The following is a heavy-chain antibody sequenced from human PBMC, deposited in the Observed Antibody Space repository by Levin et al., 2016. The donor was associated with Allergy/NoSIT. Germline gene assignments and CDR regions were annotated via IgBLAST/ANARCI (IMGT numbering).Heavy chain of an antibody. CDR1: GGSFSGYY. D-gene: IGHD2-8*01. J-gene: IGHJ4*02. CDR3: AREYGHGQIDY. Sequence: SETLSLTCAVYGGSFSGYYWSWIRQPPGKGLEWIGYIYYSGSTYYNPSLKSRVTISVDTSKNQFSLKLSSVTAADTAVYYCAREYGHGQIDYWGQGTLVTVSS. V-gene: IGHV4-34*09. CDR2: IYYSGST.